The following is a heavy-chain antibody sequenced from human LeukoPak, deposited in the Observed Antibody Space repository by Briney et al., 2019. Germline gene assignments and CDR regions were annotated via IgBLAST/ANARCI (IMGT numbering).Heavy chain of an antibody. CDR3: AKDSGSFYFDY. Sequence: PGGSLRLSCAASGFTFSSYGMRWVRQAPGKGLEWVAFIRYDGSNKYYADSVKGRFTISRDNSKNTLYLQMNSLRAEDTAVYYCAKDSGSFYFDYWGQGTLVTVSS. J-gene: IGHJ4*02. CDR2: IRYDGSNK. CDR1: GFTFSSYG. D-gene: IGHD1-26*01. V-gene: IGHV3-30*02.